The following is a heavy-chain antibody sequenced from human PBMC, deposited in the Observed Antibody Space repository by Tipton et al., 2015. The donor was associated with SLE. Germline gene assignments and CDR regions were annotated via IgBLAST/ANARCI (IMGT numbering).Heavy chain of an antibody. CDR1: GGSISSGSYY. CDR2: IFASDRT. J-gene: IGHJ6*03. CDR3: ARVPAVYYYYMDV. Sequence: LRLSCTVSGGSISSGSYYWSWIRQPAGKGLEWIGRIFASDRTNYNPSLKSRATISVDTSKNQFSLKLSSVTAADTAVYYCARVPAVYYYYMDVWGKGTTVTVSS. D-gene: IGHD2-2*01. V-gene: IGHV4-61*02.